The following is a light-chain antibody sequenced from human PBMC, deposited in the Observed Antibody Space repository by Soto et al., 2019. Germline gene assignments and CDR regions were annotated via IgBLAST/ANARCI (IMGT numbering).Light chain of an antibody. V-gene: IGKV1-17*03. Sequence: DIQMTQSPSAMAASVGDRVTITCRASRVINNDLAWFQQKPGKAPKCLIYGASKLQSGVPSRFSGSASGTEFTLTINGLQPEYFATYYCLQGNTHPYTFGQGTRVEVK. J-gene: IGKJ1*01. CDR1: RVINND. CDR2: GAS. CDR3: LQGNTHPYT.